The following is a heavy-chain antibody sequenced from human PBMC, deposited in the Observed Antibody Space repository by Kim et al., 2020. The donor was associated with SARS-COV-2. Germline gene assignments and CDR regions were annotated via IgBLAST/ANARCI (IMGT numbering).Heavy chain of an antibody. CDR3: ARDNDVLRYFDWSDMRNYYGMDV. D-gene: IGHD3-9*01. CDR1: GYTFTSYA. J-gene: IGHJ6*02. V-gene: IGHV1-3*01. CDR2: INAGNGNT. Sequence: ASVKVSCKASGYTFTSYAMHWVRQAPGQRLEWMGWINAGNGNTKYSQKFQGRVTITRDTSASTAYMELSSLRSEDTAVYYCARDNDVLRYFDWSDMRNYYGMDVWGQGTTVTVSS.